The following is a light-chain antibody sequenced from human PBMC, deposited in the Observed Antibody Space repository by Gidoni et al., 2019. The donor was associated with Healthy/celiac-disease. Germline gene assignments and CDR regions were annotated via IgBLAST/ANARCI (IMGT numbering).Light chain of an antibody. CDR1: SSDVGGYNY. Sequence: QSALTQPPSASGSPGQSGTISCTGTSSDVGGYNYVSWYQQHPGKAPKLMIYEVSKRPSGVPDRFSGSKSGNTASLTVSGLQAEDEADYYCSSYAGSNRRVFGGGTKLTVL. J-gene: IGLJ3*02. CDR3: SSYAGSNRRV. CDR2: EVS. V-gene: IGLV2-8*01.